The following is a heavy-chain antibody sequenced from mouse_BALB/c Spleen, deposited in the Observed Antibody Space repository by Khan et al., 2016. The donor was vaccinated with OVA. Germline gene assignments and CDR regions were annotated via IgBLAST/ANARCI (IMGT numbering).Heavy chain of an antibody. CDR2: IWGGGRK. Sequence: QMQLEVPGPGLVAPSQSLSITCTILGFSLTDYGVSWIRQPPGKGLEWLGVIWGGGRKTYTSALKSKLNVSKDNSKSQVLFKLNSLQTDDTAMYLCARLKYPPYNIMDYWGQGTSVTVSS. CDR3: ARLKYPPYNIMDY. V-gene: IGHV2-6-5*01. J-gene: IGHJ4*01. CDR1: GFSLTDYG.